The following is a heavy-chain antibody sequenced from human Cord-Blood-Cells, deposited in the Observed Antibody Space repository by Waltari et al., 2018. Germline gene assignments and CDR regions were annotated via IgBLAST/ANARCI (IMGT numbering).Heavy chain of an antibody. CDR2: MSGSGGST. D-gene: IGHD7-27*01. V-gene: IGHV3-23*01. J-gene: IGHJ4*02. CDR3: AKGAETGVDY. CDR1: GFTFRSYA. Sequence: EVQLLEAGGGLVQPGGSLRLYCAASGFTFRSYAVSWVRQAPGKGLEWVSAMSGSGGSTYYADSVKGRFTISRDNSKNTLYLQMNSLRAEDTAVYYCAKGAETGVDYWGQGTLVTVSS.